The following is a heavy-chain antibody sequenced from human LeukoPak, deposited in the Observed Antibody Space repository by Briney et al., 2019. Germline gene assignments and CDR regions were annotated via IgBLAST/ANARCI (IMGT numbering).Heavy chain of an antibody. V-gene: IGHV1-2*02. J-gene: IGHJ4*02. CDR1: GYTFTGQH. D-gene: IGHD6-19*01. Sequence: ASVKVSCKASGYTFTGQHIHWVRQAPGQGLEWMGWIHSNSGGTNYAQKFQGRVTMTRDTFISTAYMELSRLRSDDTAVYYCARDSGGWYRPQFDFWGQGTLVTVSS. CDR3: ARDSGGWYRPQFDF. CDR2: IHSNSGGT.